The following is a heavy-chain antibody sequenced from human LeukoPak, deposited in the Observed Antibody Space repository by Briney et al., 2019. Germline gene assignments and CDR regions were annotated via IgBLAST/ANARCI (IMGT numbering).Heavy chain of an antibody. CDR3: ARVDGPTVFVYYLDF. J-gene: IGHJ4*02. V-gene: IGHV3-48*01. CDR1: GFVFSSRG. Sequence: PGGSLRLSCVTSGFVFSSRGMVWARQAPGNGLEWVSYISPRGETIYYADSVKGRFTVSRDNAKSSMFLQMESLRVEDTAKYYRARVDGPTVFVYYLDFWGQGTLATVSS. D-gene: IGHD3-10*02. CDR2: ISPRGETI.